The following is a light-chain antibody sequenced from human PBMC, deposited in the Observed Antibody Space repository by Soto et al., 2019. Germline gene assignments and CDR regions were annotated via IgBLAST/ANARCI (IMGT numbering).Light chain of an antibody. CDR3: QKYDGAPLT. CDR2: GAS. V-gene: IGKV3-20*01. J-gene: IGKJ4*01. CDR1: QSVSSSY. Sequence: EIVLTQSPGTLSLSPGERATLSCRASQSVSSSYLAWYQQKPGQAPRLLIYGASSRATGIPDRFSGSGSGTDFTLTISSLQPEDVATYYCQKYDGAPLTFGGGTKVEIK.